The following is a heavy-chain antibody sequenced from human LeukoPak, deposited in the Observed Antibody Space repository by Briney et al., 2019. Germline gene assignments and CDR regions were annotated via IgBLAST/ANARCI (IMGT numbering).Heavy chain of an antibody. Sequence: GGSLRLSCAASGFTFRSYTIHWVRQAPGKGLEWAAVISYDGSKKYYADSVKGRFTISRDNSENILYVQMSSLSTEDTALYHCARGTSLGYCSDASCYGAFDIWGQGTMVTVSS. CDR3: ARGTSLGYCSDASCYGAFDI. CDR1: GFTFRSYT. J-gene: IGHJ3*02. D-gene: IGHD2-15*01. V-gene: IGHV3-30-3*01. CDR2: ISYDGSKK.